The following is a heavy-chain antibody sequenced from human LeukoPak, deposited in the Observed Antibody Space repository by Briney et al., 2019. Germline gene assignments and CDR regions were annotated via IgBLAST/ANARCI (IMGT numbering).Heavy chain of an antibody. CDR3: ARDASYSSSWYPNYYYYYGMDV. Sequence: PGGSLRLSCAASGFTFINYAMSWVRQAPGKGLEWVSAISGSGGSTYYADSVKGRFTISRDNSKNTLYLQMNSLRAEDTAVYYCARDASYSSSWYPNYYYYYGMDVWGQGTTVTVSS. D-gene: IGHD6-13*01. J-gene: IGHJ6*02. V-gene: IGHV3-23*01. CDR2: ISGSGGST. CDR1: GFTFINYA.